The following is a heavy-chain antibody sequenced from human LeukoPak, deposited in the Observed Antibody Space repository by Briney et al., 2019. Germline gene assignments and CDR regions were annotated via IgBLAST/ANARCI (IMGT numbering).Heavy chain of an antibody. J-gene: IGHJ4*02. V-gene: IGHV4-39*07. D-gene: IGHD2-2*02. CDR1: GGSISSSSYY. CDR3: ARDYRYCSSTSCNIFDY. CDR2: IYYSGST. Sequence: PSETLSLTCTVSGGSISSSSYYWGWIRQPPGKGLEWIGSIYYSGSTYYNPSLKSRVTISVDTSKNQLSLKLSSVTAADTAVYYCARDYRYCSSTSCNIFDYWGQGTLVTVSS.